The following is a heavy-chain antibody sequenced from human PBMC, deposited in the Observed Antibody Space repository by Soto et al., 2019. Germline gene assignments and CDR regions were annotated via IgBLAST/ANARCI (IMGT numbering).Heavy chain of an antibody. D-gene: IGHD6-13*01. V-gene: IGHV3-23*01. CDR2: ISGSGGST. Sequence: GGSLRLSCAASGFTFSSYAMSWVRQAPGKGLEWVSAISGSGGSTYYADSVKGRFTISRDNSKNTLYLQMNSLRAEDTAVYYCAKEVYSSSWCMDSYCSGMDVRAQRTTVTVSS. CDR3: AKEVYSSSWCMDSYCSGMDV. J-gene: IGHJ6*02. CDR1: GFTFSSYA.